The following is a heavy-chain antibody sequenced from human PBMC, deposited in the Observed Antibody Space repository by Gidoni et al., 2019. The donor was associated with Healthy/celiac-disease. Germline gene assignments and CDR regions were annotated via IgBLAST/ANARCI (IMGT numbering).Heavy chain of an antibody. CDR1: GGSIRSRSYY. V-gene: IGHV4-39*01. CDR3: ARHAYYDSSGYSSLFVY. CDR2: IYYSGST. D-gene: IGHD3-22*01. Sequence: QLQLQESGPGLVKPSATLSLTCTVSGGSIRSRSYYWGWLRQPPGKGLEWIGSIYYSGSTYYNPSLKSRVTISVDTSKNQFSLKLSAVTAADTAVYYCARHAYYDSSGYSSLFVYWGQGTLVTVSS. J-gene: IGHJ4*02.